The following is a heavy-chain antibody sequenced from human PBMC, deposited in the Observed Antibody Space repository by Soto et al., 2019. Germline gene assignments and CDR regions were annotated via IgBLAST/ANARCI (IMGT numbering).Heavy chain of an antibody. CDR3: TRIKERLIRRRFRYCGMHV. Sequence: GRSRRLCCTGSGCTFGACSMSWVRQAPGKWLEWVGSIRNTAYGAPTNVPPSVKGRFTISRDDSNGTAYLKMNSLKTEHAAVYYCTRIKERLIRRRFRYCGMHVWGQGPTVTVPS. J-gene: IGHJ6*02. V-gene: IGHV3-49*04. CDR1: GCTFGACS. D-gene: IGHD6-25*01. CDR2: IRNTAYGAPT.